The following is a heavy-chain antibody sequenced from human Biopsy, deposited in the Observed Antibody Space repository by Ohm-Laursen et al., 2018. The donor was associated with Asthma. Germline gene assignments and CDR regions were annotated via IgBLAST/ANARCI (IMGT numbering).Heavy chain of an antibody. CDR1: RGSFRGCV. V-gene: IGHV4-34*01. Sequence: SDTLSLTCAYRGSFRGCVWTWIRQPPGTGLEWIGEIPQGGATTFNPSLKSRVTISIDPSKSQLFLRVTSMTAADTAVYYCASGPQWSGLDVWGQGTTVTVSS. CDR2: IPQGGAT. J-gene: IGHJ6*02. CDR3: ASGPQWSGLDV. D-gene: IGHD2-8*01.